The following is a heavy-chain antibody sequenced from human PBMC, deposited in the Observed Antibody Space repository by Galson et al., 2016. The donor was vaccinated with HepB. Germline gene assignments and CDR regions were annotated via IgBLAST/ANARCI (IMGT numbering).Heavy chain of an antibody. CDR2: LYYSGST. D-gene: IGHD2-2*01. CDR3: ARYCSSTSCSRYGASLTGYDGPF. V-gene: IGHV4-39*01. Sequence: SETLSLTCTVSGGSISSSRYSWGWIRQPPGKGLEWIGCLYYSGSTYYNSSLKSRFTISVDTSKNQFSLNLSAVTAADTAVYYCARYCSSTSCSRYGASLTGYDGPFWGQGTLVTVSS. CDR1: GGSISSSRYS. J-gene: IGHJ4*02.